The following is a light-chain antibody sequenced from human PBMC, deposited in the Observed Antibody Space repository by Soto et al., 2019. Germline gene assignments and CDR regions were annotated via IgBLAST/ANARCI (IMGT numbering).Light chain of an antibody. J-gene: IGLJ1*01. CDR1: SSNIGNNY. CDR3: GTWDSSLRLYG. Sequence: QSALTQPPAVSAAPGQKVTISCSGSSSNIGNNYVPWYQQLPGTAPKLLIYNNNKRPSGIPDRFSGSKSGTSATLGITGLQTGDEADYYCGTWDSSLRLYGFGTGTKVTVL. V-gene: IGLV1-51*01. CDR2: NNN.